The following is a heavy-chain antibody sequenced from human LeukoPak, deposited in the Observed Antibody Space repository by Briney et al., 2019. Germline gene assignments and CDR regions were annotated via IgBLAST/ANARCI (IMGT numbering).Heavy chain of an antibody. CDR1: GFTFSSYA. D-gene: IGHD3-3*01. CDR3: ARDSGFSGTQRGVY. J-gene: IGHJ4*02. V-gene: IGHV3-30*04. Sequence: PGGSLRLSCAASGFTFSSYAMHWVRQAPGKGLEWVAVISYDGSNKYYADSVKGRFTISRDNSKNTLYLQMNSLRAENTAVYYCARDSGFSGTQRGVYWGQGTLVTVSS. CDR2: ISYDGSNK.